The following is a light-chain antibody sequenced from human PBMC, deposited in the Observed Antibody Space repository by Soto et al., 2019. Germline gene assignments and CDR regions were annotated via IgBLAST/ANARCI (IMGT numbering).Light chain of an antibody. CDR1: QSISSY. CDR3: QQSYSTPTIT. V-gene: IGKV1-39*01. Sequence: DIQMTPSPSSLSASVGDRVTITCRARQSISSYLNWYQQKPGKAPKLLIYAASSLQSGVPSRFSGSGSGTDFTLTISSLQPEDFATYYCQQSYSTPTITFGQGTRLEIK. CDR2: AAS. J-gene: IGKJ5*01.